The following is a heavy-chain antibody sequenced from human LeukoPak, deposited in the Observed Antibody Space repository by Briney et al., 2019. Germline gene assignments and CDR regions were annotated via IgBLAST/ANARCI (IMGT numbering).Heavy chain of an antibody. J-gene: IGHJ5*02. CDR1: GGSFSGYY. CDR2: INHSVST. D-gene: IGHD6-13*01. Sequence: IPSETLSLTCAVYGGSFSGYYWSWIRQPPGKGLEWIGEINHSVSTNYNPSLKSRVTISVDTSKNQFSLKLSSATAADTAVYYCARGGRGSSWYVARNPPGQHNWFDPWGQGTLVTVSS. CDR3: ARGGRGSSWYVARNPPGQHNWFDP. V-gene: IGHV4-34*01.